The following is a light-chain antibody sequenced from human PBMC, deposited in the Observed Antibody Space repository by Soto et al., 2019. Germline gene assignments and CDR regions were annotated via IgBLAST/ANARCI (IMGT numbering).Light chain of an antibody. J-gene: IGLJ1*01. CDR2: DVS. CDR3: ASYTTRTTYV. Sequence: QSALTQPASVSGSPGQSIAISCTGTISDVGGFNYVSWYQQHPGKAPKLLIYDVSSRPSGVSDRFSVSKSGNTASLTISGLQAEDEADYYRASYTTRTTYVFGAGTKVAV. CDR1: ISDVGGFNY. V-gene: IGLV2-14*03.